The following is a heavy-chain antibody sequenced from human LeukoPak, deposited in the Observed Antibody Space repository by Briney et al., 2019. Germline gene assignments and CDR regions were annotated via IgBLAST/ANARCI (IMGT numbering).Heavy chain of an antibody. CDR3: AKGSIGEVGLDY. CDR1: GFTFSSSA. D-gene: IGHD2-15*01. CDR2: IGGGSGGGT. J-gene: IGHJ4*02. V-gene: IGHV3-23*01. Sequence: PGGSLRLSCAASGFTFSSSAMTWVRQAPGKGLDWVSSIGGGSGGGTYYADSVKGRFTISRDNSKNTLYLQMNSLRAEDTALYFCAKGSIGEVGLDYWGQGTLVTVSS.